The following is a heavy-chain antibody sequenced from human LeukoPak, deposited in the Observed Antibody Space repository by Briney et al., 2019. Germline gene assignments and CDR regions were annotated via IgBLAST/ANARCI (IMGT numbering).Heavy chain of an antibody. D-gene: IGHD3-10*01. CDR2: ISWNSGSI. Sequence: GGSLRLSCAASGFTFDDYAMHWVRQAPGKGLEWVSSISWNSGSIGYADSVKGRFTISRDNAKNSLYLQMNRLRAEDTAVYYCARERYYYGSGSYYLDYWGQGTLVTVSS. V-gene: IGHV3-9*01. J-gene: IGHJ4*02. CDR3: ARERYYYGSGSYYLDY. CDR1: GFTFDDYA.